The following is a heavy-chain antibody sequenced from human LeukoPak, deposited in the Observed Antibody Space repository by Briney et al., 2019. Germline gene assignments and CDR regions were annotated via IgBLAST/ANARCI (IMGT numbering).Heavy chain of an antibody. Sequence: SETLSLTCAVYGGSFSGYYWSWIRQPPGKGLEWIGETNHSGSTNYNPSLKSRVTISVDTSKNLFSLKLSSVTAADTAVYYCARGRGPKHYYYYYYMDVWGKGTTVTVSS. V-gene: IGHV4-34*01. CDR2: TNHSGST. J-gene: IGHJ6*03. CDR1: GGSFSGYY. CDR3: ARGRGPKHYYYYYYMDV.